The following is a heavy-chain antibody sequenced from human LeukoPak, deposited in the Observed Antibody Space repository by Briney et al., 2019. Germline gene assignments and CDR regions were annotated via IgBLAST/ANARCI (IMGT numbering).Heavy chain of an antibody. J-gene: IGHJ4*02. CDR1: GGSIRGYF. Sequence: SETLSLTCTVSGGSIRGYFWSWIRQPAGQGLEWIGRIYTSGSTDYNPSLKSRVTMSVDTSQNRFFLKLTSVTAAGTAVYYCAKYASGSLLLWAQGTLVTVSS. V-gene: IGHV4-4*07. CDR2: IYTSGST. CDR3: AKYASGSLLL. D-gene: IGHD3-10*01.